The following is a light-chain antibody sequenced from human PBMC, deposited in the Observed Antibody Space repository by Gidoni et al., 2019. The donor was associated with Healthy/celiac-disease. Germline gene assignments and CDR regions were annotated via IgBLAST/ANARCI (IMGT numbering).Light chain of an antibody. CDR1: QDISNY. J-gene: IGKJ3*01. CDR2: DAS. Sequence: DIEMSQCPSSLSASVGDRVTIPCQASQDISNYLTWFQQKPGKAPKLLIYDASNLETGVPSRFSGSGSGTDFTFTISSLQPEDFATYYCQQYDTLPFTFGPGTKVDIK. V-gene: IGKV1-33*01. CDR3: QQYDTLPFT.